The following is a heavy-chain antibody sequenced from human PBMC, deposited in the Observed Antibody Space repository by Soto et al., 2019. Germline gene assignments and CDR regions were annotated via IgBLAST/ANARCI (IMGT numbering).Heavy chain of an antibody. Sequence: QVQLQQWGAGLLKPSETLSLTCAVYGGSFSGYYWSWIRQPPGKGLEWIGEINHSGSTNYNPSLTTPVTISVDTAKNQFSLKLRSVTAADTAVYYCARVRCFGWLLPSYTWFDPWGQGTLVTVSS. J-gene: IGHJ5*02. CDR1: GGSFSGYY. D-gene: IGHD3-9*01. CDR3: ARVRCFGWLLPSYTWFDP. V-gene: IGHV4-34*01. CDR2: INHSGST.